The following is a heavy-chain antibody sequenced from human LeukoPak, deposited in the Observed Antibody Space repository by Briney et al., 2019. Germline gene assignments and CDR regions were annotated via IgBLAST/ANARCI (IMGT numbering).Heavy chain of an antibody. CDR1: GFAFSRYL. CDR3: ARAAGNTYAMDV. D-gene: IGHD2/OR15-2a*01. J-gene: IGHJ6*03. V-gene: IGHV3-74*03. CDR2: IQTDEKDT. Sequence: PGGSLRLSCAASGFAFSRYLMLWVRHAPGKGLVWVSRIQTDEKDTTYADSVKGRFTISRDNAKNTLYLQMDSLRVDEDTAVYYCARAAGNTYAMDVWGKGTTVTVSS.